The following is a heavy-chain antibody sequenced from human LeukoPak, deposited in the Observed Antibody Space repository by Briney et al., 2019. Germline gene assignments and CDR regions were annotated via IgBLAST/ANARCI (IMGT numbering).Heavy chain of an antibody. Sequence: KASETLSLTCTVSGGSISSYYWSWIRQPPGKRLEWIGYIYYSGSTNYSPSLKSRVTISVDTSKNQFSLKLSSVTAADTAVYYCARQTVTGDFDYWGQGTLVTVSS. CDR2: IYYSGST. V-gene: IGHV4-59*01. CDR3: ARQTVTGDFDY. CDR1: GGSISSYY. J-gene: IGHJ4*02. D-gene: IGHD7-27*01.